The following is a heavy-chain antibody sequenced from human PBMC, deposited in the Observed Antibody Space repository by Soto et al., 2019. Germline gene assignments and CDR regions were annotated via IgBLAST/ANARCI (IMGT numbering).Heavy chain of an antibody. D-gene: IGHD4-17*01. J-gene: IGHJ4*01. CDR2: IYHSETT. CDR1: GDSISSSYW. V-gene: IGHV4-4*02. Sequence: SETLSLTCAVSGDSISSSYWWSWVRQPPGKGLEWIGEIYHSETTNYNPSLKSRVTLSMDKSKNQFSLMLTSVTAADTAVYFCARYDFGIFDYWGHGILVTVSS. CDR3: ARYDFGIFDY.